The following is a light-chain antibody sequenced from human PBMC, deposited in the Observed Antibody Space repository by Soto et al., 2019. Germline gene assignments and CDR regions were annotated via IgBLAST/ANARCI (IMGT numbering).Light chain of an antibody. V-gene: IGKV3-11*01. Sequence: EIVLTQSPATLSLSPGERATLSCRASQSVSSHLAWYQQKPGQAPRLLIYDASNRATGIPARFSGSGSGTDFTLTIRSLEPEDCAVYYCQQRSNWPLTFGQGTRLEIK. CDR2: DAS. CDR1: QSVSSH. J-gene: IGKJ5*01. CDR3: QQRSNWPLT.